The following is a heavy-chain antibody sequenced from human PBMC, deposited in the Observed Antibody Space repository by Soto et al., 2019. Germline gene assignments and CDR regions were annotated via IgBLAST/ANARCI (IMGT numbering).Heavy chain of an antibody. CDR2: INAGNGNT. CDR3: ARGRYYDFWSGPKSRWFDP. CDR1: GYTFTSYA. V-gene: IGHV1-3*01. J-gene: IGHJ5*02. Sequence: ASVKVSCKASGYTFTSYAMHWVRQAPGQRLEWMGWINAGNGNTKYSQKFQGRVTITRDTSASTAYMELSSLRSEDTAVYYCARGRYYDFWSGPKSRWFDPCGQGTLVTVSS. D-gene: IGHD3-3*01.